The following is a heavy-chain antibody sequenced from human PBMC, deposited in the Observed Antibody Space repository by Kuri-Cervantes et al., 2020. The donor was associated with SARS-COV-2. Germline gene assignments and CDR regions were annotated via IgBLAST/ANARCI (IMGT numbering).Heavy chain of an antibody. J-gene: IGHJ4*02. CDR1: GFTFRSYA. V-gene: IGHV3-48*04. CDR3: ARYCTSISCESAIDF. D-gene: IGHD2-2*01. CDR2: ISGSSSRI. Sequence: GESLKISCAASGFTFRSYAMTWVRQAPGKGLEWVSYISGSSSRIYYADSVKGRFTISRDNTKNSLYLQMDSLTAEDTAVYYCARYCTSISCESAIDFWGQGTLVTVSS.